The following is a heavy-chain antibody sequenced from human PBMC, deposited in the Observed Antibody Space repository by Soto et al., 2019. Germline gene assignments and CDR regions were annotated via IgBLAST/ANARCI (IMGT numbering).Heavy chain of an antibody. Sequence: ASVKVSCKASGYTFTSYYMHWVRQAPGQGLEWMGIINPSGGSTSYAQKFQGRVTMTRDTSTSTVYMELSSLRSEDTAVYYCARGSIAARLVSSDYYYYGMDVWGQGTTVTVS. V-gene: IGHV1-46*01. CDR2: INPSGGST. J-gene: IGHJ6*02. CDR3: ARGSIAARLVSSDYYYYGMDV. D-gene: IGHD6-6*01. CDR1: GYTFTSYY.